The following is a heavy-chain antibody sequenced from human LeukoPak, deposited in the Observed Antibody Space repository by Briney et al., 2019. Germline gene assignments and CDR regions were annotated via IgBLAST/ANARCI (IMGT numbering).Heavy chain of an antibody. CDR2: VTGSGGST. V-gene: IGHV3-23*01. D-gene: IGHD3-22*01. CDR3: AKDKYYIDTSGYYCFDY. J-gene: IGHJ4*02. CDR1: GFIFRNYA. Sequence: GGSLRLSCAASGFIFRNYAMSWVRQAPGKGLEWVSGVTGSGGSTYYADSVKGRFTISRDNSKNTLYLQMNSLRVEDTAIYYCAKDKYYIDTSGYYCFDYWGQGTLVTVSS.